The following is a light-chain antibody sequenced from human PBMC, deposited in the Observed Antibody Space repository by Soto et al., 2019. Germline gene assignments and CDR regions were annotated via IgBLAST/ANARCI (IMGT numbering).Light chain of an antibody. V-gene: IGKV1-39*01. CDR1: QSISSY. Sequence: DIQMTQSPSSLSASVGDRVTITCRASQSISSYLTWYQQKPGKAPNLLIYAASSLQSGVPSRFSGSGSGTDFTLTISSLQPEDFATYYCQQSYISPYTFGQGTKLEIK. CDR2: AAS. CDR3: QQSYISPYT. J-gene: IGKJ2*01.